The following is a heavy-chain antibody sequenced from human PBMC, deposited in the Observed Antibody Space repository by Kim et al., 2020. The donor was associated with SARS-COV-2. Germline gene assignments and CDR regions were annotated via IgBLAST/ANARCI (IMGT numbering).Heavy chain of an antibody. D-gene: IGHD3-22*01. CDR2: INTGNDNT. V-gene: IGHV1-3*04. CDR3: ARGDYYDNSGYFNFDS. J-gene: IGHJ4*02. Sequence: ASVKVSCKASGYTFRNYAMHWVRQAPGQGLEWMGWINTGNDNTKYSQKFQGRVTITRDTSASTTYMELSSLRSEDTAVYYCARGDYYDNSGYFNFDSWGQGTLVTVSS. CDR1: GYTFRNYA.